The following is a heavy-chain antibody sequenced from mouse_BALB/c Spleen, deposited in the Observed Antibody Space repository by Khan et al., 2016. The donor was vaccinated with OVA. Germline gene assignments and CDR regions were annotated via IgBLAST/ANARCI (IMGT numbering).Heavy chain of an antibody. D-gene: IGHD1-3*01. V-gene: IGHV2-9*02. CDR3: ARAFYNGSWFAY. CDR2: IWAGGST. Sequence: QVQLKESGPGLVAPSQTLSISCTVSGFSISNYGVHWVRQPPGKGLEWLGVIWAGGSTNHNSALMSRLSITKDNSKNQVFLKMNSLQTDYTAIYYCARAFYNGSWFAYWGQGTLVTVSA. J-gene: IGHJ3*01. CDR1: GFSISNYG.